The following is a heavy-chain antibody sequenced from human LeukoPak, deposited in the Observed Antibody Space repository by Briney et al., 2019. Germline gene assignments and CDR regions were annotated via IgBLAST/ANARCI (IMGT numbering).Heavy chain of an antibody. V-gene: IGHV4-59*08. CDR2: IYYSGST. D-gene: IGHD3-22*01. J-gene: IGHJ3*02. Sequence: SETLSLTCTVSGGSISSYYWSWIRQSPGKGLEWIGYIYYSGSTYYNPSLTSRVTISVDTSKNQFSLRLTSVTAADTAVYYCAADESDSSVYYAFDIWGQGTTVTVS. CDR3: AADESDSSVYYAFDI. CDR1: GGSISSYY.